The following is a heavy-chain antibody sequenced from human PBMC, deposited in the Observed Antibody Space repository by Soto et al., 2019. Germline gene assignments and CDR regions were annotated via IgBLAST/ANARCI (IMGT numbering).Heavy chain of an antibody. D-gene: IGHD2-2*01. CDR3: AGVTDCSSTSCSAPAFDI. Sequence: QVQLQESGPGLLRPSGTLSLTCAVSGGSISSNNWWSWVRQPPAKGLEWIGEIYHSGGTNYNPSLKSQATISVDKSKNQCCLRLRSVTAADTAVYYGAGVTDCSSTSCSAPAFDIWGQGTMVTVSS. CDR1: GGSISSNNW. J-gene: IGHJ3*02. CDR2: IYHSGGT. V-gene: IGHV4-4*02.